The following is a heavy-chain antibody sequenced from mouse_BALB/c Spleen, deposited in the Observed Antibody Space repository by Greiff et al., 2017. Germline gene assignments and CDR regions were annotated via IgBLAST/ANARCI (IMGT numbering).Heavy chain of an antibody. V-gene: IGHV1-15*01. J-gene: IGHJ4*01. D-gene: IGHD1-1*01. CDR2: IDPETGGT. Sequence: VQLQQSGAELVRPGASVTLSCKASGYTFTDYEMHWVKQTPVHGLEWIGAIDPETGGTAYNQKFKGKATLTADKSSSTAYMELRSLTSEDSAVYYCARSWDYGSRVYAMDYWGQGTSVTVSS. CDR1: GYTFTDYE. CDR3: ARSWDYGSRVYAMDY.